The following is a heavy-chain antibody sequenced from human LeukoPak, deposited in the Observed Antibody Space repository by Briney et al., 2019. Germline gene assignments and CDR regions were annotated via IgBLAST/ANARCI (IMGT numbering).Heavy chain of an antibody. J-gene: IGHJ6*02. CDR1: GYSFTSYW. CDR2: IYPGHSDT. Sequence: GESLQISCKGSGYSFTSYWIGWGRPMPGKRVEGMGIIYPGHSDTRSSPSFQGQVTISADKSISTAYLQWSSLKASDTAMYYCARRPNTMIGMDVWGQGTTVTVSS. D-gene: IGHD3-22*01. V-gene: IGHV5-51*01. CDR3: ARRPNTMIGMDV.